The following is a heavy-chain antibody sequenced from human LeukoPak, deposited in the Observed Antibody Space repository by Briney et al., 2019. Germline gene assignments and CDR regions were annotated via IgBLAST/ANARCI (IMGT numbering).Heavy chain of an antibody. Sequence: SETLSLTCTVSGGSISSYYWSWIRQPPGKGLEGIGYIYYSGSTNYTPSLTSRVTISVGTSKNQFSLKRSSVTAADTALYYCATLLYYDIWTGDGGWFDPWGQGTLVTVSS. D-gene: IGHD3-9*01. V-gene: IGHV4-59*01. J-gene: IGHJ5*02. CDR1: GGSISSYY. CDR2: IYYSGST. CDR3: ATLLYYDIWTGDGGWFDP.